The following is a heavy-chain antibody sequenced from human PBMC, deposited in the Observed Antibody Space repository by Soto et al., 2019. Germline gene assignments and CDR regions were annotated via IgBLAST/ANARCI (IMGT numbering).Heavy chain of an antibody. Sequence: EVQLVESGGGLVQPGGSLRLSCAASGFTVSSNYMSWVRQAPGKGLEWVSVIYCGGSTYYADSVKGRFTISRDNSKNTLYLQMNSLRAEDTAVYYCARTIIVATTTYDAFDIWGQGTMVTVSS. J-gene: IGHJ3*02. CDR1: GFTVSSNY. D-gene: IGHD5-12*01. V-gene: IGHV3-66*01. CDR2: IYCGGST. CDR3: ARTIIVATTTYDAFDI.